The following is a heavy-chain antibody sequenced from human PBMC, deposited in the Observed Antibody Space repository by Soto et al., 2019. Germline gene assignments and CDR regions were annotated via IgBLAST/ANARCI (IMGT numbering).Heavy chain of an antibody. J-gene: IGHJ3*02. Sequence: PGGSLRLSCAVSGFPFSTYGFHWVRQPPGKGLEWVAVIVSDGSAKYHADSVEGRFTISRDNSKDTLYLQMNSLRAEDTAVYYCARDDAFGNGNGFDIWGQGTMVTVSS. V-gene: IGHV3-33*01. CDR1: GFPFSTYG. CDR3: ARDDAFGNGNGFDI. CDR2: IVSDGSAK. D-gene: IGHD1-1*01.